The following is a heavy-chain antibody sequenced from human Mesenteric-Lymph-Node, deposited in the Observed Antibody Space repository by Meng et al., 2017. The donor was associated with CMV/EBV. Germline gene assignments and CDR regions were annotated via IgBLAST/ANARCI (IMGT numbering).Heavy chain of an antibody. CDR2: ISYDESNK. V-gene: IGHV3-30*04. CDR1: LTLRRDA. D-gene: IGHD2-2*01. J-gene: IGHJ4*02. Sequence: LTLRRDAMNWVRQDPGKGLEWVAVISYDESNKYYADSVKGRFTISRDNSKNTLYLQMDSLRAEDAAVYYCARRACSSSSCLSVYFDYWGQGTLVTVSS. CDR3: ARRACSSSSCLSVYFDY.